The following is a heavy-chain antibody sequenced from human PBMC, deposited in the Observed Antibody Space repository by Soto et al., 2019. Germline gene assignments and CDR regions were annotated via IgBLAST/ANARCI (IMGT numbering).Heavy chain of an antibody. CDR2: ITDTGGDT. CDR3: TKASSDRHHMDV. Sequence: EVQLLESGGGLVQPGGSLRLSCVASGFTFSNFVMRWVRQTPGKGLEWVSTITDTGGDTYYTDSVKGRFTISRDNSKNTLYLQMTSLRAEDTALYYCTKASSDRHHMDVWGQGTTVTVSS. J-gene: IGHJ6*02. CDR1: GFTFSNFV. V-gene: IGHV3-23*01.